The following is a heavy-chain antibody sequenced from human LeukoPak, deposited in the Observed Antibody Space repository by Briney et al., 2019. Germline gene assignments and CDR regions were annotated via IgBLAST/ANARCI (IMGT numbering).Heavy chain of an antibody. J-gene: IGHJ4*02. D-gene: IGHD2-2*01. V-gene: IGHV3-48*01. CDR1: GFTFSSYS. CDR3: AREGGQDIVVVPAGDFDY. CDR2: ISSSSSTI. Sequence: GGSLRLSCAASGFTFSSYSMNWVRQAPGKGLEWVSYISSSSSTIYYADSVKGRFTISRDNAKNSLYLQMNSLRAEDTAVYYCAREGGQDIVVVPAGDFDYWGQGTLVTVSS.